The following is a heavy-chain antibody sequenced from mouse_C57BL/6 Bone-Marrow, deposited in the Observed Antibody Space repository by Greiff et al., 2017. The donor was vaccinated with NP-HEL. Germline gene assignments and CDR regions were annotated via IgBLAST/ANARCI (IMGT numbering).Heavy chain of an antibody. Sequence: QVHVKQPGAELVRPGTSVKLSCKASGYTFTSYWMHWVKQRPGQGLEWIGVIDPSDSYTNYNQKFKGKATLTVDTSSSTAYMQLSSLTSEDCAVYYCARLGYYGSSPYAMDYWGQGTSVTVSS. V-gene: IGHV1-59*01. D-gene: IGHD1-1*01. J-gene: IGHJ4*01. CDR3: ARLGYYGSSPYAMDY. CDR1: GYTFTSYW. CDR2: IDPSDSYT.